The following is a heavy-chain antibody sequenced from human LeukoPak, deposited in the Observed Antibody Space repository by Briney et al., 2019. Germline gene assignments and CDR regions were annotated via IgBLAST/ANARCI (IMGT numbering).Heavy chain of an antibody. J-gene: IGHJ4*02. CDR3: ASSMVAFFDY. CDR2: ISYDGSNK. Sequence: GGSLRLSCAASGFTFTNAWMHWVRQAPGKGLEWVAVISYDGSNKYYADSVKGRFTISRDNSKNTLYLQMNSLRAEDTAVYYCASSMVAFFDYWGQGTLVTVSS. V-gene: IGHV3-30*03. D-gene: IGHD5-12*01. CDR1: GFTFTNAW.